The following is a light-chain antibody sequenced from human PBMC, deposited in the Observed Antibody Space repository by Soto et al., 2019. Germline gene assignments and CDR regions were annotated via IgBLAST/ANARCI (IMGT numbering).Light chain of an antibody. J-gene: IGLJ2*01. Sequence: QTVVTQPPSASGTPGQRVTISCSGSSSNIGSNYVYWYQQVPGTAPRLLMYRASQRPSGVPDRFSGSKSGTSASLAISGLRSEDEADYYCAAWDDTLNGLVFGGGTQVTVL. V-gene: IGLV1-47*01. CDR2: RAS. CDR1: SSNIGSNY. CDR3: AAWDDTLNGLV.